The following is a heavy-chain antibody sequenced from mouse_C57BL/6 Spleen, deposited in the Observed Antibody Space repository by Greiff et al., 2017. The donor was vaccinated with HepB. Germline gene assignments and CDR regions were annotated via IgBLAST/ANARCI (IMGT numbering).Heavy chain of an antibody. CDR1: GYTFTDYY. J-gene: IGHJ1*03. Sequence: EVQLQQSGPVLVKPGASVKMSCKASGYTFTDYYMNWVKQSHGKSLEWIGVINPYNGGTSYNQKFKGKATLTVDKSSSTAYMELNSLTSEDSAVYYCARSRCGRLLQYFDVWGTGTTVTVSS. CDR3: ARSRCGRLLQYFDV. CDR2: INPYNGGT. D-gene: IGHD1-1*01. V-gene: IGHV1-19*01.